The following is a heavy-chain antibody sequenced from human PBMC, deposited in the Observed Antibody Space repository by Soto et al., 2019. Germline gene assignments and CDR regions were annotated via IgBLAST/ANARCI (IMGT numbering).Heavy chain of an antibody. D-gene: IGHD1-1*01. Sequence: EVQLLESGGKLVQPGGSLTLSCAASGFTFSTYAMAWVRQAPGKGLEWVSGVSASGLNTDYADPVKGRVYISRDNSKNTVSLHMNSLRAEVTALYCCAKDRPRRTSGDVFDYWGQGTPVTVSS. CDR2: VSASGLNT. V-gene: IGHV3-23*01. CDR3: AKDRPRRTSGDVFDY. J-gene: IGHJ4*02. CDR1: GFTFSTYA.